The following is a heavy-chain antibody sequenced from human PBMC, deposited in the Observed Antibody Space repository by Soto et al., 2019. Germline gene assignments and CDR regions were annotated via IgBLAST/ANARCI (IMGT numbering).Heavy chain of an antibody. CDR1: GYSCSSYA. Sequence: SGKVSCKTAGYSCSSYAVHWVRQAPGQSLEWMGWINAGTGNAKYPQKFQGRVTITRDTSASTVFMELSSLKSEDTAVYYCARGCSGGSCYIFEYWGQGTLVTVSS. CDR3: ARGCSGGSCYIFEY. D-gene: IGHD2-15*01. V-gene: IGHV1-3*01. CDR2: INAGTGNA. J-gene: IGHJ4*02.